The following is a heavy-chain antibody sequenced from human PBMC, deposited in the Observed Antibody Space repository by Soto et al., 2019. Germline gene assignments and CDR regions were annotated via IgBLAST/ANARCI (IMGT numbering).Heavy chain of an antibody. CDR2: INAGNGNT. CDR1: GYTFTSYA. Sequence: ASVKVSCKASGYTFTSYAMHWVRQAPGQRLEWMGWINAGNGNTKYSQKFQGRVTITRDTSASTAYMELSSLRSEDTAVYYCARSYSYCSSTSCYTDYYYMDVWGKGTTVTVSS. V-gene: IGHV1-3*01. CDR3: ARSYSYCSSTSCYTDYYYMDV. D-gene: IGHD2-2*02. J-gene: IGHJ6*03.